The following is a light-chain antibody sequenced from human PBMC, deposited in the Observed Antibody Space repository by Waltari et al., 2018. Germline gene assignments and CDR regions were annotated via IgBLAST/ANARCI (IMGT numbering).Light chain of an antibody. CDR1: NRYVGSLGL. V-gene: IGLV2-23*02. CDR3: CSYANYVTF. J-gene: IGLJ2*01. Sequence: QPSLIQPSSLPGSPEPPNTLSCTRINRYVGSLGLVSWYQQHPGKAPKHILYDVTKRPSGVSDRFSGSRSGDTASLTISTLQAEDEADYYCCSYANYVTFFGGGTKLTVL. CDR2: DVT.